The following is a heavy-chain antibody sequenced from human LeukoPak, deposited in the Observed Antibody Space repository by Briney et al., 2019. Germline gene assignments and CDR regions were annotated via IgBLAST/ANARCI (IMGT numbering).Heavy chain of an antibody. CDR3: ASSGPSAGATDGVDY. CDR1: GYTFTSYY. D-gene: IGHD1-26*01. Sequence: ASATVSCKASGYTFTSYYMHWVRQAPGQGLEWMGIINPSGGSTSYAQKFQGRVTMTRDTSTSTVYMELSSLRSEDTAVYYCASSGPSAGATDGVDYWGQGTLVTVSS. V-gene: IGHV1-46*01. CDR2: INPSGGST. J-gene: IGHJ4*02.